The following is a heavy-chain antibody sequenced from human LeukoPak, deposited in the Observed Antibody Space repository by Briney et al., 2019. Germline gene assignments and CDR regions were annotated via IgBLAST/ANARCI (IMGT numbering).Heavy chain of an antibody. CDR2: INHSGST. V-gene: IGHV4-34*01. CDR1: GGSLSGYY. J-gene: IGHJ5*02. CDR3: ASFNIVVVPAAKKYYNWFDP. Sequence: PSETLSLTCAVYGGSLSGYYWSWIRQPPGKGLEWIGEINHSGSTNYNPSLKSRVTISVDTSKNQFSLKLSSVTAADTAVYYCASFNIVVVPAAKKYYNWFDPWGQGTLVTVSS. D-gene: IGHD2-2*01.